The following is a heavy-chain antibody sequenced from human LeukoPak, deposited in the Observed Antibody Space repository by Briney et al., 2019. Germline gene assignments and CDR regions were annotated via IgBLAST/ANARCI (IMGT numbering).Heavy chain of an antibody. J-gene: IGHJ4*02. V-gene: IGHV3-74*01. CDR2: INSDGSST. CDR3: AKCTVSTTCEIDY. Sequence: GGSLRLSCAVSGFTFSRYWMHWVRQAPGKGLVWVSRINSDGSSTSHADSVKGRFTISRDNSKNTLYLQMNSLRAEGTAVYYCAKCTVSTTCEIDYWGQGTLVTVSS. D-gene: IGHD5/OR15-5a*01. CDR1: GFTFSRYW.